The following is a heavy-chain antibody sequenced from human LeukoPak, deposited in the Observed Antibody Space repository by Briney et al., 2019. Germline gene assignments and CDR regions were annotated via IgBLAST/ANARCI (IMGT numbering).Heavy chain of an antibody. CDR2: IYYSGST. CDR3: ARPPRYCSGGSCYSSWFDP. D-gene: IGHD2-15*01. V-gene: IGHV4-39*01. J-gene: IGHJ5*02. CDR1: GGSISSSSYY. Sequence: PSETLSLTCTVSGGSISSSSYYWGWIRQPPGKGLEWIGSIYYSGSTYYNPSLKSRVTISVDTSKNQFSLKLSSVTAADTAVYYCARPPRYCSGGSCYSSWFDPWGQGTLVTVSS.